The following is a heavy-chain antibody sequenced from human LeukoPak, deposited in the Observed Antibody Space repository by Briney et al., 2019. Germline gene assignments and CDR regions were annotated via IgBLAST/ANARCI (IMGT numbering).Heavy chain of an antibody. CDR1: GYTFASYA. Sequence: ASVKVSCKASGYTFASYAMHWVRQAPGQGLEWMGWINAGNGNTKYSQKFQGRVTITRDTSASTAYMELSSLRSEDTAVYYCAREVSSSWAFDYWGQGTLVTVSS. D-gene: IGHD6-13*01. V-gene: IGHV1-3*01. J-gene: IGHJ4*02. CDR3: AREVSSSWAFDY. CDR2: INAGNGNT.